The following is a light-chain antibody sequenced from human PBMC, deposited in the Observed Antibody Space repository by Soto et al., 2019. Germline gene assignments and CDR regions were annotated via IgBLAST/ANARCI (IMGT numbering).Light chain of an antibody. CDR3: TSWGI. V-gene: IGLV2-14*01. Sequence: QSVLTQPASVSGSPGQSITISCTGTTSDIGDYNYVSWYQHLPDKVPKLIISLVSNRPSGVSNRFSGSESGNTASLTISGLQAEDEGDYYCTSWGIFXPGTKVTVL. CDR2: LVS. CDR1: TSDIGDYNY. J-gene: IGLJ1*01.